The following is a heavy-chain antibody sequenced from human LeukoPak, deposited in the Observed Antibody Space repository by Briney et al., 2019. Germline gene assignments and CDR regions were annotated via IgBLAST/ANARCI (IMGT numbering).Heavy chain of an antibody. Sequence: PSETLSLTCTVSGGSISSGDYYWSWIRQPPGKGLEWIGYIYYSGSTYYNPSLKSRVTISVDTSKNQFSLKLSSVTAADTAVYYCARASGYYDILTGYWYYYGMDVWGQGTTVTVSS. CDR2: IYYSGST. D-gene: IGHD3-9*01. V-gene: IGHV4-30-4*01. CDR1: GGSISSGDYY. J-gene: IGHJ6*02. CDR3: ARASGYYDILTGYWYYYGMDV.